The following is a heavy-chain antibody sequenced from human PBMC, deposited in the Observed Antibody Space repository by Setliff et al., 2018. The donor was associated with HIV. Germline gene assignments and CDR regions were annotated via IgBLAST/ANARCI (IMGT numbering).Heavy chain of an antibody. J-gene: IGHJ6*02. CDR3: ARAPTLFGVEYYYYFGMNV. CDR2: INPHSGDT. V-gene: IGHV1-2*02. D-gene: IGHD3-3*01. Sequence: ASVKVSCKASGYTFTGYYMHWVRQAPGQGLEWMGWINPHSGDTNYAQKFQDSVTMTRDTSVNIAYMQLSRLRSDDTAVYYCARAPTLFGVEYYYYFGMNVWGQGTTVTVSS. CDR1: GYTFTGYY.